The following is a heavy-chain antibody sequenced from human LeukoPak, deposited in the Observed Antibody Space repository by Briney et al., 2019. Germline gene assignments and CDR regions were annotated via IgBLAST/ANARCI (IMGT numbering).Heavy chain of an antibody. D-gene: IGHD4-23*01. CDR3: ARGDYGGNLDY. CDR2: IIPIFGTA. CDR1: GGTFSSYA. Sequence: SAKVSCKASGGTFSSYAISWVRQAPGQGLEWMGGIIPIFGTANYAQKFEGRVTITTDESTSTAYMELSSLRSEDTAVYYCARGDYGGNLDYWGQGTLVTVSS. J-gene: IGHJ4*02. V-gene: IGHV1-69*05.